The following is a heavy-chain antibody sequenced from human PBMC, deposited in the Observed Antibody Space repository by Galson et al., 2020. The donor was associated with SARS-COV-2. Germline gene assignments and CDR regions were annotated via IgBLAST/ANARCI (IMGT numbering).Heavy chain of an antibody. CDR2: LDWDDHK. CDR3: ARAYYGIVIGYDSGFEC. Sequence: SGPPLVNPPQTLTLPHTFSGFPLRTRGTRVSWIRQPPGKALEWLARLDWDDHKFYSTSLKTRLTISKDTSKDQVVLTLTNMDPVDTATYYCARAYYGIVIGYDSGFECGGLGTLVTVSS. V-gene: IGHV2-70*04. D-gene: IGHD3-9*01. CDR1: GFPLRTRGTR. J-gene: IGHJ4*02.